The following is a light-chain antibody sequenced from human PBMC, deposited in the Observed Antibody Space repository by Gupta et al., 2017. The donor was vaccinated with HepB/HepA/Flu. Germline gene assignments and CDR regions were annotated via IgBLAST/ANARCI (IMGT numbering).Light chain of an antibody. J-gene: IGKJ1*01. CDR3: IQTLGGGKR. Sequence: IVMTQSSLSLPVTPGEPASISCRSSQSLLHSNGYTHLAWYLQKLLQSPQLLIYLGFNRASRVPDRFNGRGPVTDFRLGMSRVEAKDVGVYYCIQTLGGGKRFGQGTKLEIK. CDR1: QSLLHSNGYTH. CDR2: LGF. V-gene: IGKV2-28*01.